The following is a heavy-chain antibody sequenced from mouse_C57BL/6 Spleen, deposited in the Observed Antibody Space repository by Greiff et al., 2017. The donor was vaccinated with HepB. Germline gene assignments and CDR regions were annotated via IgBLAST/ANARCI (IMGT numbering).Heavy chain of an antibody. CDR1: GYTFTDYY. V-gene: IGHV1-26*01. CDR3: ARGGGNFTFYCAMDY. Sequence: VQLQQSGPELVKPGASVKISCKASGYTFTDYYMNWVKQSHGKSLEWIGDINPNNGGTSYNQKFKGKATLTVDKSSSTAYMELRSLTSEDSAVYYCARGGGNFTFYCAMDYWGQGTSVTVSS. D-gene: IGHD2-1*01. J-gene: IGHJ4*01. CDR2: INPNNGGT.